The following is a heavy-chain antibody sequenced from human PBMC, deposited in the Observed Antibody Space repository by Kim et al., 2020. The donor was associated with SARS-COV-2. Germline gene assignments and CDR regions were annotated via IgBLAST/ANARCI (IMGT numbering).Heavy chain of an antibody. CDR3: ARVRGAYYYDSSGFDY. D-gene: IGHD3-22*01. V-gene: IGHV3-21*01. CDR1: GFTFSSYS. J-gene: IGHJ4*02. CDR2: ISSSSSYI. Sequence: LSLTCAASGFTFSSYSMNWVRQAPGKGLEWVSSISSSSSYIYYADSVKGRFTISRDNAKNSLYLQMNSLRAEDTAVYYCARVRGAYYYDSSGFDYWGQGTLVTVSS.